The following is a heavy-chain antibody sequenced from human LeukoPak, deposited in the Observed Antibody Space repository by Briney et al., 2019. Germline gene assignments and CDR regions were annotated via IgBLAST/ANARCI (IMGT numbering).Heavy chain of an antibody. V-gene: IGHV4-38-2*02. CDR3: ARGNWNDVVGYYFDY. D-gene: IGHD1-1*01. CDR2: IYHSGSP. J-gene: IGHJ4*02. CDR1: GYSISSGYY. Sequence: SETLSLTCTVSGYSISSGYYWGWIRQPPGKGLEWIGSIYHSGSPYYNPSLKSRVTISVDTSKNHFSLKLSSVTAADTAVYYCARGNWNDVVGYYFDYWGQGTLVTVSS.